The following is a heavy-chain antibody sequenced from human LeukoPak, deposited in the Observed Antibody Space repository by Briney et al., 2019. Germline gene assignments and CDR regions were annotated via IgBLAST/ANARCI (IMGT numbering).Heavy chain of an antibody. D-gene: IGHD4-23*01. J-gene: IGHJ6*02. CDR2: IYYSGST. V-gene: IGHV4-39*01. CDR1: GGSLSSSSYY. CDR3: ARHLTVAYASTWRRYGMDV. Sequence: SETLSLTCTVSGGSLSSSSYYWGWLRQPPGKGLEWIGRIYYSGSTYYNPSLKSRVTISLDTSKNQFSLKLSSVPAADTAVYYCARHLTVAYASTWRRYGMDVWGQGTTVTVSS.